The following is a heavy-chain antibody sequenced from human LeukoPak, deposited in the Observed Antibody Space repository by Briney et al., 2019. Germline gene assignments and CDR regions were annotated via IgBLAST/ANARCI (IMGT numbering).Heavy chain of an antibody. J-gene: IGHJ6*02. CDR1: GYTFTNYI. Sequence: ASVKVSCKASGYTFTNYIIHWVRLAPGQGLEWMGWINAVNGNTEYSQKFQGRVTNTRDTSASTAYMDLSSLRSGDTAVYYCARVVTRLREGDYYYDLDVWGQGTTVTVSS. V-gene: IGHV1-3*01. CDR2: INAVNGNT. CDR3: ARVVTRLREGDYYYDLDV. D-gene: IGHD3-16*01.